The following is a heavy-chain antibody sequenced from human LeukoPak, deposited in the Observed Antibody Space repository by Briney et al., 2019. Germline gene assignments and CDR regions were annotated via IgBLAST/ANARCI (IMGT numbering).Heavy chain of an antibody. V-gene: IGHV3-33*01. CDR2: IWYDGSNK. D-gene: IGHD6-13*01. Sequence: RSLRLSCAASGFTFSSYGMHWVRQAPGKGLEWVAVIWYDGSNKYYADSVKGRFTISRDNSKNTLYLQMNSLRAEDTAVYYCAREIAAAWYYFDYWGQGTLVTVSS. CDR3: AREIAAAWYYFDY. CDR1: GFTFSSYG. J-gene: IGHJ4*02.